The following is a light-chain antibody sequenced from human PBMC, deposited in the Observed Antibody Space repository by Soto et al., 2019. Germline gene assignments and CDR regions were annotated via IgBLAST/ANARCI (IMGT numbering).Light chain of an antibody. CDR1: QSVGSSY. Sequence: EVVLTQSPGTLSLSPGERAPLSCRASQSVGSSYLAWYQQKPGQAPRVLIYGTSSRATGIPDRFSGSGSGTDFTLTISRLEPEDFAVYYCQQYTTSSWTFGQGTKVDI. V-gene: IGKV3-20*01. J-gene: IGKJ1*01. CDR3: QQYTTSSWT. CDR2: GTS.